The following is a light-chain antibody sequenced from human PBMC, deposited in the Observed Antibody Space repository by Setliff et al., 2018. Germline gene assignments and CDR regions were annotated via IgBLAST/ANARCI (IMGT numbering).Light chain of an antibody. V-gene: IGLV1-47*01. CDR1: SSNTGKNY. Sequence: ALTQSPSASASPGQRVTMSCSGSSSNTGKNYVYWYQQFPGTAPKLLIYNNNQRPSGVPDRFSGSKSGTSASLAISGLRSDDEADYYCAAWDDSLRGYVFGSGTKVTVL. CDR3: AAWDDSLRGYV. CDR2: NNN. J-gene: IGLJ1*01.